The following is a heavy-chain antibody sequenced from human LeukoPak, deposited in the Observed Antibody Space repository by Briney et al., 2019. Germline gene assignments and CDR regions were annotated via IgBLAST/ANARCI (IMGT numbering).Heavy chain of an antibody. Sequence: PSETLSLTCTVSGGSISSSSYYWGWIRQPPGKGLEWIGHIYYSGSTTYNPSLKSRVTISVDTSKNQFSLKLSSVTAADTAVYYCARDRGYYGMDVWGQGTTVTVSS. J-gene: IGHJ6*02. D-gene: IGHD5-12*01. CDR2: IYYSGST. CDR1: GGSISSSSYY. V-gene: IGHV4-61*01. CDR3: ARDRGYYGMDV.